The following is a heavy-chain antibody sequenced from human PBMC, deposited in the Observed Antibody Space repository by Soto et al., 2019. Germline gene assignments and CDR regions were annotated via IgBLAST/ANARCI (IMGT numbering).Heavy chain of an antibody. V-gene: IGHV3-66*01. CDR1: GFIVNNIF. D-gene: IGHD3-3*01. CDR2: ITSDGNT. J-gene: IGHJ1*01. CDR3: AKDILGDYYDFTH. Sequence: EVQLMESGGGLVQPGGSLRLSCAASGFIVNNIFMTWVRQAPEKGLEWLSTITSDGNTYYADAVKGRFTISGDSPNNTLDHKMNSLRADDTAVYRCAKDILGDYYDFTHGGQGALVTVSS.